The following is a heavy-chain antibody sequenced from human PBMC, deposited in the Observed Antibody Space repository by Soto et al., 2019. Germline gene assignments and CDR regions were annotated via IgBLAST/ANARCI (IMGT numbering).Heavy chain of an antibody. J-gene: IGHJ4*02. D-gene: IGHD2-21*01. CDR1: GYTFSSYW. Sequence: GESLKISCKGSGYTFSSYWIAWVRQMPGKGLEWMGIIYPGDSDTRYNPSFQGQVTISADKSISSAYLQWNSLKASDTAMYYCARSQGGGAYRSPFDYWGQGTLVTVPS. V-gene: IGHV5-51*01. CDR2: IYPGDSDT. CDR3: ARSQGGGAYRSPFDY.